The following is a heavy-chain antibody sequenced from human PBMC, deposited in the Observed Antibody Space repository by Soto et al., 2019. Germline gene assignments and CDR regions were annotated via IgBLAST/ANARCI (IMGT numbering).Heavy chain of an antibody. J-gene: IGHJ4*02. CDR1: GASIRSGGYY. CDR3: ARSSQSTVXTFDY. CDR2: IYYSGST. V-gene: IGHV4-31*03. Sequence: LSLTCTVSGASIRSGGYYWSWIRQHPGKGLEWIGYIYYSGSTYYNPSLKSRVTISVDTSKNQFSLKLSSVTAADTAVYYCARSSQSTVXTFDYWGQGTLVT. D-gene: IGHD4-17*01.